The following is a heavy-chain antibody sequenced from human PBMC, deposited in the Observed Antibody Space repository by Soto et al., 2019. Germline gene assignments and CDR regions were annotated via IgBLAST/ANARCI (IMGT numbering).Heavy chain of an antibody. CDR2: ISYDGNNK. V-gene: IGHV3-30*03. Sequence: GGSLRLSCSASEFTFSNYAMHWVRQAPGKGLQWLAVISYDGNNKYYADSVEGRFTISRDNSKNTVYLQMNSLRLEDTAVYYCARGPSYSDSYFDHWGQGTLVTVSS. CDR1: EFTFSNYA. CDR3: ARGPSYSDSYFDH. J-gene: IGHJ4*02. D-gene: IGHD4-17*01.